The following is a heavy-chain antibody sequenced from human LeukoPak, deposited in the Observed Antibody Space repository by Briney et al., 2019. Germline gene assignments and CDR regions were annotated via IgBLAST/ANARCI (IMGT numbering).Heavy chain of an antibody. CDR2: IEQDGSDI. Sequence: GGSLRLSCAASGFTFSDYWMTWFRQAPGKGPERVASIEQDGSDIQYVDFVKGRFTISRDNGRNSVYLQMNSLGVEDTAVYYCARVTAWGYFDYWGQGTLVSVSS. V-gene: IGHV3-7*01. D-gene: IGHD1-26*01. CDR3: ARVTAWGYFDY. CDR1: GFTFSDYW. J-gene: IGHJ4*02.